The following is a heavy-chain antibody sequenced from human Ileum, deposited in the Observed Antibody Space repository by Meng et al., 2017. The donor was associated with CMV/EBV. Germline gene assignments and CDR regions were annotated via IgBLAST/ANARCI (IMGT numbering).Heavy chain of an antibody. J-gene: IGHJ4*02. CDR2: INTNTGKS. CDR1: GYNFTDYT. CDR3: ARAVLGATNLDY. D-gene: IGHD1-26*01. V-gene: IGHV7-4-1*02. Sequence: QVQLVQSGSELAKPGASVKVSCKASGYNFTDYTINWVRQAPGHGLEWMGWINTNTGKSTFVPGFTGRFVFSLDTSVTTAYLQISSLKAEDTAVYYCARAVLGATNLDYWGQGTLVTVSS.